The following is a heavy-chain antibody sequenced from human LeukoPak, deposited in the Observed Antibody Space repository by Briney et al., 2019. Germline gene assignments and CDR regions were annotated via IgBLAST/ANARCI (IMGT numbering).Heavy chain of an antibody. J-gene: IGHJ4*02. CDR2: ISYSGST. CDR3: ARAGNLNEFDY. CDR1: GGSISSGGFF. V-gene: IGHV4-31*03. Sequence: SETLSLTCTVSGGSISSGGFFWSWIRQHPGKGLEWLRSISYSGSTFYNPSLKSRVTISVDTSKNQFSLKLSSVTAADTAVYYCARAGNLNEFDYWGQGTLVTVSS. D-gene: IGHD1-20*01.